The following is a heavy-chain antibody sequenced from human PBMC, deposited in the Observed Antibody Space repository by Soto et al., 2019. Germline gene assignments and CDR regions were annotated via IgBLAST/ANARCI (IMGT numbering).Heavy chain of an antibody. J-gene: IGHJ6*02. CDR2: INPGGGSA. CDR3: ARDTSGWSLYGLDV. D-gene: IGHD6-19*01. V-gene: IGHV1-46*01. CDR1: GRAITRYY. Sequence: QVDLVQSGAEVKKPGASVTISCKASGRAITRYYIHWVRQAASRGLEWMGIINPGGGSASYAQKFQDRVTIDKDTSTGTLYMDLRSLRTEDTAVYYCARDTSGWSLYGLDVWGQGTTVNVSS.